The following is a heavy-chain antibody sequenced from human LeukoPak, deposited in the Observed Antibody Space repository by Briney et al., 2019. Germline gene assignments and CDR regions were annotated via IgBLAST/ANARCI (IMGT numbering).Heavy chain of an antibody. CDR1: GYTFTSYG. V-gene: IGHV1-18*01. D-gene: IGHD6-13*01. CDR2: ISAYNGNT. Sequence: ASVKVSRKASGYTFTSYGISWVRQAPGQGLEWMGWISAYNGNTNYAQKLQGRVTMTTDTSTSTAYMELRSLRSDDTAVYYCARDHEAAAGKQFDYWGQGTLVTVSS. CDR3: ARDHEAAAGKQFDY. J-gene: IGHJ4*02.